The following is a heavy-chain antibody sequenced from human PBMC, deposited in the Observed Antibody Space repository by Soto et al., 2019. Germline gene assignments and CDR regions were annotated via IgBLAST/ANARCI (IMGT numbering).Heavy chain of an antibody. Sequence: QVQLQESGPGLVKTSETLSLTCAVSGASITTTDWCSWVRQSPGKGLEWIGEVYHAMGPNYDPSPKTPPTISADIPKTLCALRLTSVTAAAPAVYYCASPVSGASAVAYWGHGTLVTVSS. D-gene: IGHD3-16*01. CDR3: ASPVSGASAVAY. J-gene: IGHJ4*01. V-gene: IGHV4-4*02. CDR2: VYHAMGP. CDR1: GASITTTDW.